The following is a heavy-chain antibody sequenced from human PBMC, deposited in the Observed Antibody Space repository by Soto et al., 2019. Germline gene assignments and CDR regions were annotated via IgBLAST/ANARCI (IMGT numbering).Heavy chain of an antibody. CDR2: IYYSGST. J-gene: IGHJ5*02. CDR1: GGSISSSSYY. D-gene: IGHD6-19*01. Sequence: PSETLSLTCTVSGGSISSSSYYWGWIRQPPGKGLEWIGSIYYSGSTYYNPSLKSRVTISVDTSKNQFSLKLSSVTAADTAVYYCARQRIAVAGTGWFDPWGQGTLVTVSS. V-gene: IGHV4-39*01. CDR3: ARQRIAVAGTGWFDP.